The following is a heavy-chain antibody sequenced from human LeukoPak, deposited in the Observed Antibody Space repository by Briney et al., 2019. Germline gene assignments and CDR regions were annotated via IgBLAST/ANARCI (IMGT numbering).Heavy chain of an antibody. V-gene: IGHV3-30*18. Sequence: PGGSLRLSCAASGFTFSSYGMHWVRQAPGKGLEWVAVISYDGSNKYYADSVKGRFTISRDNSKNTLYLQLNSLRAEDTAVYYCAKDRYSSGWLYYFDYWGQETLVTVSS. CDR2: ISYDGSNK. J-gene: IGHJ4*02. D-gene: IGHD6-19*01. CDR1: GFTFSSYG. CDR3: AKDRYSSGWLYYFDY.